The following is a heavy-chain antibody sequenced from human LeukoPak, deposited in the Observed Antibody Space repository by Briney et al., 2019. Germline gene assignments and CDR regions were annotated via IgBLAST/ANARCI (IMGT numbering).Heavy chain of an antibody. J-gene: IGHJ5*02. Sequence: GASVKVSCKASGYTFTDYYMHWVRQAPGQGLEWMGWINPNSGGSNYAQKFQGRVTMTRDTSISTAYMELSRLRSDDTAIYYCARWFQWFGELLKTKPHNWFDPWGQGTLVTVSS. CDR1: GYTFTDYY. D-gene: IGHD3-10*01. CDR2: INPNSGGS. CDR3: ARWFQWFGELLKTKPHNWFDP. V-gene: IGHV1-2*02.